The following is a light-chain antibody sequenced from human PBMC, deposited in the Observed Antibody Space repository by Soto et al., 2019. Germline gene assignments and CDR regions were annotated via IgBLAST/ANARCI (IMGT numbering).Light chain of an antibody. CDR1: QGISKW. CDR3: QQYNSYDMWS. Sequence: DIQMTQSPSTLSASVGDRVTITCRASQGISKWLAWYQQKPGKAPKLLIHGASSLENGVPSRFSGSGSGTEFTLTISSLQPDDFATYFCQQYNSYDMWSFGQGTKV. V-gene: IGKV1-5*01. J-gene: IGKJ1*01. CDR2: GAS.